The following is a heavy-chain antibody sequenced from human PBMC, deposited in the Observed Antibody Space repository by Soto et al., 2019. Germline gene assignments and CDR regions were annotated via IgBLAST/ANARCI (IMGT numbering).Heavy chain of an antibody. J-gene: IGHJ4*02. CDR2: IYPSERS. D-gene: IGHD5-12*01. V-gene: IGHV4-4*07. Sequence: SERLALTCTVPGSGNRKYDGGWIRQPAGKGLQWIGRIYPSERSDYNPSLNSRVTISVDTSKNQFSLKVTSVTAADTAVYYCARERREEIHSGYDIDYWGQGTLVT. CDR3: ARERREEIHSGYDIDY. CDR1: GSGNRKYD.